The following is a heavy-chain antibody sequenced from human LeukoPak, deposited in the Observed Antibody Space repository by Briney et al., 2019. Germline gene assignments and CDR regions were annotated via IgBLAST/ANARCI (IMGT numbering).Heavy chain of an antibody. CDR1: GFTFDNYA. D-gene: IGHD3-10*01. V-gene: IGHV3-9*01. CDR3: AKDMNSYGSGSSYNPWGPFDS. Sequence: PGRSLRLSRAASGFTFDNYAMHWVRHAPGKGLEWVSGIAWNSGNTGFADSVKGRFTISRDNAENSLSLQMNSLTPEDTAFYFCAKDMNSYGSGSSYNPWGPFDSWGQGTLVTVSS. CDR2: IAWNSGNT. J-gene: IGHJ4*02.